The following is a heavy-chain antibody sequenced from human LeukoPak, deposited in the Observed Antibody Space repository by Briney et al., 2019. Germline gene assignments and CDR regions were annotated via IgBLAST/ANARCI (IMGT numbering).Heavy chain of an antibody. CDR3: ARGKEGGTTPYYYYGMDV. D-gene: IGHD1-7*01. J-gene: IGHJ6*02. Sequence: ASVKVSCKASGYTFTSYDINWVRQAPGQGLEWMGWINPNSGGTNYAQKFQGRVTMTRDTSISTAYMELSRLRSDDTAVYYCARGKEGGTTPYYYYGMDVWGQGTTVTVSS. CDR1: GYTFTSYD. V-gene: IGHV1-2*02. CDR2: INPNSGGT.